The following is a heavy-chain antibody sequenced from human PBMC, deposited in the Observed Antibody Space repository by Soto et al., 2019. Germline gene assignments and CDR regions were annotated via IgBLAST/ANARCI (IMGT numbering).Heavy chain of an antibody. Sequence: SETLSLTCAVSGGSISSSNWWSWVRQPPGKGLEWIGEIYTSGSTNYNPSLTSRVTLSVDTSKNQFSLKLTSVTAADTSVYYCARVRVNQLLGWFDPWGQGTLVTVSS. D-gene: IGHD2-2*01. CDR3: ARVRVNQLLGWFDP. V-gene: IGHV4-4*02. J-gene: IGHJ5*02. CDR1: GGSISSSNW. CDR2: IYTSGST.